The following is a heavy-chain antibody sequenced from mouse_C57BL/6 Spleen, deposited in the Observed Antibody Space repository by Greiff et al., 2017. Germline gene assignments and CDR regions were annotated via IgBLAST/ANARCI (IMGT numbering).Heavy chain of an antibody. CDR1: GYTFTSYW. V-gene: IGHV1-55*01. CDR3: ARDYYGSEAWFAY. J-gene: IGHJ3*01. CDR2: IYPGSGST. D-gene: IGHD1-1*01. Sequence: QVQLKQPGAELVKPGASVKMSCKASGYTFTSYWITWVKQRPGQGLEWIGDIYPGSGSTNYNEKFKSKATLTVDTSSSTAYMQLSSLTSEDSAVYYCARDYYGSEAWFAYWGQGTLVTVSA.